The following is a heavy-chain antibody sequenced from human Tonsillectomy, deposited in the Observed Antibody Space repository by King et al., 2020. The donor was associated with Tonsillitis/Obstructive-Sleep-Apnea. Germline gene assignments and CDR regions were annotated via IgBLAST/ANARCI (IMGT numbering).Heavy chain of an antibody. CDR2: ITSSSSYT. CDR3: ARVGQDYDSTPYYMDV. Sequence: VQLVESGGGLVKPGGSLRLSCAASGFTLSDYYMSWIRQAPGKGLEWVSYITSSSSYTNYADSVKGRFTISRDNAKNSLYLQINSLRAEDTAVYYCARVGQDYDSTPYYMDVWGKGTTVTVSS. D-gene: IGHD3-3*01. V-gene: IGHV3-11*05. CDR1: GFTLSDYY. J-gene: IGHJ6*03.